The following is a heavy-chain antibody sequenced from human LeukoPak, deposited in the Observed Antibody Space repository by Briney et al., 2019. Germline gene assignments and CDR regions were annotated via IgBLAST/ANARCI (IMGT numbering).Heavy chain of an antibody. Sequence: GGSLRLSCAASGFTFSSYAMSWVRQAPGEGLEWVSSISGSGGSTNYADSVKGRFTISRDNSKNTLYLRMNSLRAEDTAVYYCAKVATMAFRPVDFWGQGTLVAVSS. D-gene: IGHD5-24*01. J-gene: IGHJ4*02. CDR3: AKVATMAFRPVDF. V-gene: IGHV3-23*01. CDR2: ISGSGGST. CDR1: GFTFSSYA.